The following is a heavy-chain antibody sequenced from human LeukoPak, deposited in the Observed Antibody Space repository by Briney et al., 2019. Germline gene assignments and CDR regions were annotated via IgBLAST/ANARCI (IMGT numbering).Heavy chain of an antibody. Sequence: ASVKVSCKASGYTFTSYYMHWVRQAPGQGLEWMGWINPNSGGTNYAQKFQGRVTMTRDTSISTAYMELSRLRSDDTAVYYCASSPYDFWSGYPDPYFDYWGQGTLVTVSS. J-gene: IGHJ4*02. CDR3: ASSPYDFWSGYPDPYFDY. V-gene: IGHV1-2*02. CDR1: GYTFTSYY. CDR2: INPNSGGT. D-gene: IGHD3-3*01.